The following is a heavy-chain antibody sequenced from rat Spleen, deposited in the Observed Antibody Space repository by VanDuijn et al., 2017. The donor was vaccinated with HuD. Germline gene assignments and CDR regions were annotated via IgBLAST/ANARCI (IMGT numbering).Heavy chain of an antibody. CDR3: ARGGSSYVMDA. CDR2: ISYSGST. J-gene: IGHJ4*01. V-gene: IGHV3-1*01. CDR1: GYSITSNY. D-gene: IGHD5-1*01. Sequence: EVQLQESGPGLVKPSQSLSLTCSVTGYSITSNYWGWIRKLPGNKMEWIGHISYSGSTKYNPSLKSRIAITRDTSKNQFFLELNSVTLDDTATYYCARGGSSYVMDAWGQGASVTVSS.